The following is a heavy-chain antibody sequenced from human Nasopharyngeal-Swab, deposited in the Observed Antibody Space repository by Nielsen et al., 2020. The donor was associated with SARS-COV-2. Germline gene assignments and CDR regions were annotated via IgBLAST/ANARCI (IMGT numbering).Heavy chain of an antibody. CDR3: AKGNMAVAFDY. V-gene: IGHV3-30-3*02. D-gene: IGHD6-19*01. Sequence: WIRQPPGKGLEWVAVISYDGSNKYYADSVKGRFTISRDISKNTLYLQMNSLRTEDTAVYYCAKGNMAVAFDYWGQGTLVTVSS. J-gene: IGHJ4*02. CDR2: ISYDGSNK.